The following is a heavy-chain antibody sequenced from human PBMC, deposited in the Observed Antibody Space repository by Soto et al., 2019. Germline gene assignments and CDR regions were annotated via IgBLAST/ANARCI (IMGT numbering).Heavy chain of an antibody. Sequence: SETLSLTCTVSGGSISSGGYFWSWIRQHPGKGLDWIGNIYHSGNTFYNTSLQSRVTSSVGTSNNQFSLKLTSVTAADRAVYYCAREVVITSFFDFWAQGALVTVSS. J-gene: IGHJ4*02. D-gene: IGHD3-22*01. CDR3: AREVVITSFFDF. CDR2: IYHSGNT. CDR1: GGSISSGGYF. V-gene: IGHV4-31*03.